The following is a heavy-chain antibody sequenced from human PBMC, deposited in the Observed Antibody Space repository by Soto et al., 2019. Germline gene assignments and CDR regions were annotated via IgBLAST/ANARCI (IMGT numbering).Heavy chain of an antibody. CDR3: ARERSSSFGGLATYGMDV. V-gene: IGHV1-69*06. CDR2: VIPIFGTA. J-gene: IGHJ6*02. CDR1: GGTFSSYA. Sequence: QVQLVQSGAEVKKPGSSEKVSCKASGGTFSSYAISWVRQAPGQGLEWMGGVIPIFGTADYAQKFQGRVTINAEKSTSTAYVELSSLRSDDPAVYYCARERSSSFGGLATYGMDVWGQGTTVTVSS. D-gene: IGHD6-6*01.